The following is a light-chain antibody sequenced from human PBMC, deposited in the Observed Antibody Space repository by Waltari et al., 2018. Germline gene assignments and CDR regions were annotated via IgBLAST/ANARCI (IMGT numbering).Light chain of an antibody. CDR3: SSYTSSSTPL. Sequence: QSALTQPASVSGSPGQSLTISCTGPSSDVGGYNYVSWYQQHPGKAPKLMIYDVSNRPSGVSNRFSGSKSGNTASLTISGLQAEDEADYYCSSYTSSSTPLFGGGTKLTVL. J-gene: IGLJ2*01. V-gene: IGLV2-14*03. CDR2: DVS. CDR1: SSDVGGYNY.